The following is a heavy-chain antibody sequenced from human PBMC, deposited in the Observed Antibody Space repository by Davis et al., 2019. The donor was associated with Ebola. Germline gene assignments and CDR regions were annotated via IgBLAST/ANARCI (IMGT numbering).Heavy chain of an antibody. CDR3: ARHKGRVRYYGMDV. CDR2: IYYSGST. J-gene: IGHJ6*02. Sequence: SETLSLTCTLSAGSISSYYWSWIRQPPGKGLERIRYIYYSGSTNYNPSLKSRVTISVDTSKNQFSLKLSSVTAADTAVYYCARHKGRVRYYGMDVWGQGTTVTVSS. V-gene: IGHV4-59*01. CDR1: AGSISSYY.